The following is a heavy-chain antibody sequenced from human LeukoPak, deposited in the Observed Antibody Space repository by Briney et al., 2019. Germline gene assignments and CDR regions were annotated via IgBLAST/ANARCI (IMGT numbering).Heavy chain of an antibody. CDR2: IYYGGST. Sequence: SETLSLTCTVSGGSISSGGYYWSWIRQHPGKGLEWIGYIYYGGSTYYNPSLKSRVTISVDTSKNQFSLKLSSVTAADTAVYYCARDLLWFGIDYWGQGTLVTVSS. CDR3: ARDLLWFGIDY. CDR1: GGSISSGGYY. J-gene: IGHJ4*02. D-gene: IGHD3-10*01. V-gene: IGHV4-31*03.